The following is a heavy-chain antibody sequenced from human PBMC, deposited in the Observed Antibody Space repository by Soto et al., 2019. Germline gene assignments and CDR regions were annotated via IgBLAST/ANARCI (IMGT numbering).Heavy chain of an antibody. CDR3: ARPSGRFSSSWSPFDY. V-gene: IGHV4-34*01. Sequence: SETLSLTCAVYGGSFSGYYWSWIRQPPGKGLEWIGEINHSGSTNYNPSLKSRVTISVDTSKNQFSLKLSSVTAADTAVYYCARPSGRFSSSWSPFDYWGQGTLVTVSS. CDR1: GGSFSGYY. D-gene: IGHD6-13*01. CDR2: INHSGST. J-gene: IGHJ4*02.